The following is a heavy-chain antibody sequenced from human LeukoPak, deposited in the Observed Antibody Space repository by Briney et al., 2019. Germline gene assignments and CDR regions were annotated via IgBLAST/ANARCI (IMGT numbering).Heavy chain of an antibody. D-gene: IGHD3-22*01. CDR2: ISGGGATA. V-gene: IGHV3-23*01. Sequence: HPGGSLRLSCAASGFAVRDYAMSWVRQAPGKGLEWVSVISGGGATAHYTDSVKGRFTISRDNYKNTVSLQMNSLRAEDTAVYYCATDYYDRSGDYTFDHWGQGTQVTVSS. CDR3: ATDYYDRSGDYTFDH. CDR1: GFAVRDYA. J-gene: IGHJ4*02.